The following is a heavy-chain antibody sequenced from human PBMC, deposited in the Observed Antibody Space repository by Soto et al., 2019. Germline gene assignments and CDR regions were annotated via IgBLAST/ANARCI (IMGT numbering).Heavy chain of an antibody. CDR1: GGSFSGYI. J-gene: IGHJ4*02. CDR2: INHSGST. Sequence: SETLSLTCDVYGGSFSGYIWTWIRQTPGKGLEWIGQINHSGSTNYNPSLKSRVTISVDTSKNQFSLKLSSVTAADTAVYYCARGFGIQLWSYYPFFDYWGQGTLVTVSS. V-gene: IGHV4-34*01. D-gene: IGHD5-18*01. CDR3: ARGFGIQLWSYYPFFDY.